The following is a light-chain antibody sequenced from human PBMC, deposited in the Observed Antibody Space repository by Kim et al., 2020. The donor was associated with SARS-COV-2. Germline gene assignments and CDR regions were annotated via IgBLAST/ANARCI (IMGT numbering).Light chain of an antibody. CDR2: AAS. CDR3: LQDYNYPYT. V-gene: IGKV1-6*01. Sequence: ASIGDRVTITCLATQNIRNDLGWYQQKPGKAPELLIYAASSLQSGVPSRFAGSGSGTDFTLTISSLQPEDFATYYCLQDYNYPYTFGQGTKLEI. J-gene: IGKJ2*01. CDR1: QNIRND.